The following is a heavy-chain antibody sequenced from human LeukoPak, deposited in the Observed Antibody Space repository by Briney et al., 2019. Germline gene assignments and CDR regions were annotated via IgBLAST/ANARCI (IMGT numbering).Heavy chain of an antibody. D-gene: IGHD3-9*01. V-gene: IGHV4-34*01. CDR1: GGSFSGYY. CDR3: ARGKGYFDWLQRYNWLDP. J-gene: IGHJ5*02. Sequence: SETLSLTCAVYGGSFSGYYWSWIRQPPGKGLEWIGEINHSGSTNYNPSLKSRVTISVDTSKNQFSLKLSSVTAADTAVYYCARGKGYFDWLQRYNWLDPWGQGTLVTVSS. CDR2: INHSGST.